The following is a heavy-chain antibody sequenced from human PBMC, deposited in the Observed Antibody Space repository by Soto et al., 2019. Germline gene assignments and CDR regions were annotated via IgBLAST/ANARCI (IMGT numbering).Heavy chain of an antibody. V-gene: IGHV1-69*13. CDR2: TIPIFGTA. J-gene: IGHJ3*01. D-gene: IGHD1-7*01. Sequence: ASVKVSCKASGGTFSSYAISWVRQAPGQGLEWMGGTIPIFGTANYAQKFQGRVTITADESTSTAYMELSSLRSEDTAVYYCAKDEISKTIRGDAFNFWGQGTMVTVSS. CDR1: GGTFSSYA. CDR3: AKDEISKTIRGDAFNF.